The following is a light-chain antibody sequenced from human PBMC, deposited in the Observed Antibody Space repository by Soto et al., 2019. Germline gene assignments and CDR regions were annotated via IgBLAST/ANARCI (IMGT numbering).Light chain of an antibody. CDR2: GTS. CDR3: QQYGSSYT. J-gene: IGKJ3*01. V-gene: IGKV3-20*01. CDR1: QSVRSNY. Sequence: EIVLTQSPGTLSLSPGERATLSCRASQSVRSNYLAWYQQQPGQAPRLLIYGTSARATGIPDRFSGSGSGTEFTLTISRLEPEDFAVYYCQQYGSSYTFGPGTKVEIK.